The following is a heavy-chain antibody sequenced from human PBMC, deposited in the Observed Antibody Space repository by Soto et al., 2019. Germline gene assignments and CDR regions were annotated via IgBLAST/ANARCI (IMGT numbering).Heavy chain of an antibody. D-gene: IGHD2-15*01. J-gene: IGHJ6*02. CDR3: ARDAPERYCSGGSCYPVRNYYYYGMDV. V-gene: IGHV3-74*01. Sequence: EVQLVESGGGLVQPGGSLRLSCAAPGFTFSSYWMHWVRQAPGKGLVWVSRINSDGSSTSYADSVKGRFTISRDNAKNTLYLQMNSLRAEDTAVYYCARDAPERYCSGGSCYPVRNYYYYGMDVWGQGTTVTVSS. CDR2: INSDGSST. CDR1: GFTFSSYW.